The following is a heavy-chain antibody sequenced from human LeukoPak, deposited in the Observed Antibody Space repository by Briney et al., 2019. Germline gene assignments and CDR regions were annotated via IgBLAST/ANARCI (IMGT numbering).Heavy chain of an antibody. D-gene: IGHD6-19*01. J-gene: IGHJ4*02. CDR2: IYYGEST. V-gene: IGHV4-61*01. CDR3: ARVLIAVDGYDY. Sequence: SETLSLTCPVSGGSVSSGTYYWTWIRQPPGHGLEGIGYIYYGESTNYNPSLKTRVTISVDTSNDQFSLKLTSVSAADTATDYCARVLIAVDGYDYWGQGTQVTVSS. CDR1: GGSVSSGTYY.